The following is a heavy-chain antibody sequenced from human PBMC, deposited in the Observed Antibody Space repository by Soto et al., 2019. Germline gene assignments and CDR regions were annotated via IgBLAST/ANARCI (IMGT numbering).Heavy chain of an antibody. CDR1: GGTFSSYA. V-gene: IGHV1-69*13. D-gene: IGHD2-15*01. CDR3: ARDANLGYCSGGSCYSQDY. CDR2: IIPIFGTA. J-gene: IGHJ4*02. Sequence: VASVKVSCKASGGTFSSYAISWVRQAPGQGLEWMGGIIPIFGTANYAQKFQGRVTITADESTSTAYMELSSLRSEDTAVYYCARDANLGYCSGGSCYSQDYWRQGTLVTVSS.